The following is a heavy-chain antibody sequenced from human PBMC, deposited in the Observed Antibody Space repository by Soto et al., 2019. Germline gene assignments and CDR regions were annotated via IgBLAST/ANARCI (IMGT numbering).Heavy chain of an antibody. CDR1: GLTFINYA. J-gene: IGHJ6*04. CDR2: VSGDGGRT. D-gene: IGHD1-1*01. Sequence: GGSLRLSCAASGLTFINYAMSWVRQAPGKGLEWVSVVSGDGGRTSYADAVKGRFTVSRDNFKNTLYLQMNNLRVEDAAVYYCATSTRNADVWGKGTTVTVSS. V-gene: IGHV3-23*01. CDR3: ATSTRNADV.